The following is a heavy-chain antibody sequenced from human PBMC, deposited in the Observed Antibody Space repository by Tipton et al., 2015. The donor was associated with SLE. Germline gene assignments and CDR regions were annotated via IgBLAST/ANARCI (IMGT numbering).Heavy chain of an antibody. Sequence: TLSLTCSVYGGSFSGYYWSWIRQPPGKGLEWIGEINHSGSTNYNPSLKSRVTISVDTSKNQFSLKLSSVTAADTAVYYCARLTPPDARSYSSSWYGGDYWGQGTLVTVSS. D-gene: IGHD6-13*01. V-gene: IGHV4-34*01. CDR2: INHSGST. J-gene: IGHJ4*02. CDR1: GGSFSGYY. CDR3: ARLTPPDARSYSSSWYGGDY.